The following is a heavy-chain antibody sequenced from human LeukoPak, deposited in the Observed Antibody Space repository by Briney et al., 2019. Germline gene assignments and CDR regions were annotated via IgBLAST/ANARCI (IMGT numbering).Heavy chain of an antibody. Sequence: SQTLSLTCPLSARSISMGGYSCGWIRQPAWRGLEWIGYIYHSGSTYYSPSLKSRVTISVDRSKNQFSLKLSSVTAADTAVYYCARGRRHWFDPWGQGTLVTVSS. CDR3: ARGRRHWFDP. J-gene: IGHJ5*02. CDR1: ARSISMGGYS. V-gene: IGHV4-30-2*01. CDR2: IYHSGST.